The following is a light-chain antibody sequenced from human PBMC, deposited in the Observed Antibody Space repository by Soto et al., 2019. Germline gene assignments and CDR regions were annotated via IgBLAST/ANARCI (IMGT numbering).Light chain of an antibody. CDR1: SSDIGGYYY. J-gene: IGLJ1*01. Sequence: QSVLTQPASVSGSPGQSITISCTVTSSDIGGYYYVSWYQHHPGKAPKLLIYQVTNRPSRVSNRFSGSKSGNTASLTSSGLQADDEADYYCTSYSSSDIFYVFGTGTKVTLL. V-gene: IGLV2-14*01. CDR3: TSYSSSDIFYV. CDR2: QVT.